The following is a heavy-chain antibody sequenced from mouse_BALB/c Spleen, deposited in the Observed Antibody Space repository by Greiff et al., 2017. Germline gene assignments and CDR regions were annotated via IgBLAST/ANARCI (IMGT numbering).Heavy chain of an antibody. V-gene: IGHV14-3*02. CDR3: ARRYGYFAMDY. Sequence: QLKESGAELVKPGASVKLSCTASGFNIKDTYMHWVKQRPEQGLEWIGRIDPANGNTKYDPKFQGKATITADTSSNTAYLQLSSLTSEDTAVYYCARRYGYFAMDYWGQGTSVTVSS. CDR1: GFNIKDTY. J-gene: IGHJ4*01. D-gene: IGHD2-10*02. CDR2: IDPANGNT.